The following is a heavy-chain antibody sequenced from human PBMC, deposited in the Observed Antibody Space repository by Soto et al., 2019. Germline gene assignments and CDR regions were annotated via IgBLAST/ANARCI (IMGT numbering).Heavy chain of an antibody. CDR1: GFTFSSYA. J-gene: IGHJ5*02. CDR3: AKDLYVQPPSGWFDP. CDR2: ISGSGGST. D-gene: IGHD1-26*01. V-gene: IGHV3-23*01. Sequence: GGSLRLSCATSGFTFSSYAMNWVRQAPGKGPEWVSGISGSGGSTYYADSVKGRFTISRDNSKNTLFLQMMSLRAEGTAVYYCAKDLYVQPPSGWFDPWGQGTVVTVSS.